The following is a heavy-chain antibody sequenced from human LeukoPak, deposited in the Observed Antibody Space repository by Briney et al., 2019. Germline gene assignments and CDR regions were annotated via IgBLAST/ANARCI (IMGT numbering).Heavy chain of an antibody. V-gene: IGHV3-23*01. D-gene: IGHD3-22*01. CDR2: ISGSGGGT. CDR3: ASQKERFYDSSGNC. J-gene: IGHJ4*02. CDR1: GFTFSSYA. Sequence: GGSLRLSCAASGFTFSSYAMRWVRQAPGKGLEWVSAISGSGGGTYYADSVKGRFAISRDNSKNTLYLQLNSLRAEDTAVYYCASQKERFYDSSGNCWGQGTLVTVSS.